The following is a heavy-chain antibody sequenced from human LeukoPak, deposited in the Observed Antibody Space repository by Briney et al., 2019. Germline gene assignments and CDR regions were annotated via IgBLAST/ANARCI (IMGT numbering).Heavy chain of an antibody. D-gene: IGHD3-3*01. CDR2: ISGSGGST. V-gene: IGHV3-23*01. Sequence: SGGSLRLSCAASGFTFSSYAMSWVRQAPGKGLEWVSAISGSGGSTYYADSVKGRFTISRDNSKNTLYLQMNSLRAEDTAVYYCAKDQGITIFGVVKGAFDIWGQGTMVTVSS. CDR3: AKDQGITIFGVVKGAFDI. J-gene: IGHJ3*02. CDR1: GFTFSSYA.